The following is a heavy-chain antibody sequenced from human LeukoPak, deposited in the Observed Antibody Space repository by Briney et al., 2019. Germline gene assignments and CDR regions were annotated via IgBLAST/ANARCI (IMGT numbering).Heavy chain of an antibody. D-gene: IGHD1-7*01. V-gene: IGHV1-2*02. J-gene: IGHJ4*02. CDR2: IHPASANT. CDR1: GYTFTEHF. Sequence: ASVKVSFKASGYTFTEHFIHWVRQAPGQGLQYMGWIHPASANTVYAQMFHGRVTLTRDTPATTTYMELSGLRSDDTAVYYCARDLRPANLWGQGTLVTVSS. CDR3: ARDLRPANL.